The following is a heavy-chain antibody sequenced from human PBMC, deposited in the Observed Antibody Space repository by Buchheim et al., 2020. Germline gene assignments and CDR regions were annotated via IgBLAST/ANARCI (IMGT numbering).Heavy chain of an antibody. V-gene: IGHV3-7*01. D-gene: IGHD3-10*01. CDR3: AREGWFGWFSGYFDL. CDR1: GFTFSSYW. Sequence: EVQLVESGGGLVQPGGSLRLSCAASGFTFSSYWMSWVCQAPGKGLEWVANIKQDGSEKYYVDSVKGRFTISRDNAKNSLYLQMNSLRAEDTAVYYCAREGWFGWFSGYFDLWGRGTL. CDR2: IKQDGSEK. J-gene: IGHJ2*01.